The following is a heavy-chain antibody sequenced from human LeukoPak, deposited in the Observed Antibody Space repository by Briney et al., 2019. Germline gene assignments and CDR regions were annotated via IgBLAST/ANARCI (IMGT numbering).Heavy chain of an antibody. CDR1: GGSISSYY. J-gene: IGHJ6*03. D-gene: IGHD5-12*01. CDR2: IYYSGST. CDR3: ARGYSGYDYDGYYYYYYYYMDV. Sequence: SETLSLTCTVSGGSISSYYWSWIRQPPGKGLEWIGHIYYSGSTNYNPSLKSRVTISVDTSKNQFSLKLSSVTAADTAVYYCARGYSGYDYDGYYYYYYYYMDVWGKGTTVTVSS. V-gene: IGHV4-59*01.